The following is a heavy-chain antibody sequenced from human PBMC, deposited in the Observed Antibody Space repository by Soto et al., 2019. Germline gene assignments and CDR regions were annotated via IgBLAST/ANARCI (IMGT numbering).Heavy chain of an antibody. Sequence: QVQLVQSGAEVKKPGASVKVSCKASGYTFTGNYMHWVRQAPGQGFEWMGWINVNSGGTKYAQKFQGWVTMTRDTSISPAYMALSRLRSDDTAVYYCARGDKLSLYPQLDYWGQGTLVTVSS. D-gene: IGHD3-16*02. CDR1: GYTFTGNY. CDR3: ARGDKLSLYPQLDY. V-gene: IGHV1-2*04. J-gene: IGHJ4*02. CDR2: INVNSGGT.